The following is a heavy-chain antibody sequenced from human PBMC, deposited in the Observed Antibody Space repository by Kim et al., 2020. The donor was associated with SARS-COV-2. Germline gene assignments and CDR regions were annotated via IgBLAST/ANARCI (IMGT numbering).Heavy chain of an antibody. CDR2: FDPEDGET. CDR3: ATRYWVAATHAYFQH. D-gene: IGHD2-15*01. V-gene: IGHV1-24*01. Sequence: ASVKVSCKVSGYTLTELSMHWVRQAPGKGLEWMGGFDPEDGETIYAQKFQGRVTMTEDTSTDTAYMELSSLRSEDTAVYYCATRYWVAATHAYFQHWDQGTLVTVSS. CDR1: GYTLTELS. J-gene: IGHJ1*01.